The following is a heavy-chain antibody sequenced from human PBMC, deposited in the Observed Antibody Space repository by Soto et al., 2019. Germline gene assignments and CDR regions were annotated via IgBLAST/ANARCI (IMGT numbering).Heavy chain of an antibody. V-gene: IGHV4-34*01. J-gene: IGHJ4*02. CDR2: INHSGST. CDR3: ARGRGVGAPLWY. CDR1: GRSFSGYY. D-gene: IGHD1-26*01. Sequence: QVQLQQWGAGLLKPSETLSLTCAVYGRSFSGYYWSWIRQPPGKGLEWIGEINHSGSTNYNPSLKSRVTISVDTSKNQFSLKLSSVTAADTAVYYCARGRGVGAPLWYWGQGTLVTVSS.